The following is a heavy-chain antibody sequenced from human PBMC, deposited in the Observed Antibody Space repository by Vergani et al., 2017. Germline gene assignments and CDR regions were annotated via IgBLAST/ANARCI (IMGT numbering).Heavy chain of an antibody. J-gene: IGHJ2*01. CDR2: IYTSGST. CDR3: ARITMVTGYFDL. V-gene: IGHV4-61*02. D-gene: IGHD3-10*01. Sequence: QVQLQESGPGLVKPSQTLSLTCTVSGGSISSGSYYWSWIRQPAGKGLEWIGRIYTSGSTHYNPSLKSRVTISVDTSKNQFSLKLGSVTAADTAVYYCARITMVTGYFDLWGRGTLVTVSS. CDR1: GGSISSGSYY.